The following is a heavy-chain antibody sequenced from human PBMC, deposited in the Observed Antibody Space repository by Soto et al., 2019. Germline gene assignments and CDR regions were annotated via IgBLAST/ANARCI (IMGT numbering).Heavy chain of an antibody. Sequence: SVKVSCKASGGTFSSYAISWVRQAPGQGLEWMGGIIPIFGTANYAQKFQGRVTITADESTSTAYMELSSLRSEDTAVYYCARDRRQKQLVLWSHDAFDTWGQGTVVTVSS. CDR2: IIPIFGTA. V-gene: IGHV1-69*13. CDR3: ARDRRQKQLVLWSHDAFDT. J-gene: IGHJ3*02. D-gene: IGHD6-13*01. CDR1: GGTFSSYA.